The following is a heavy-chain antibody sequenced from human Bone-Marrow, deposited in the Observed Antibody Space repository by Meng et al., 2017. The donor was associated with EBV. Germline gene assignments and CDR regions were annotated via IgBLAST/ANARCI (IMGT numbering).Heavy chain of an antibody. J-gene: IGHJ4*02. V-gene: IGHV3-11*01. Sequence: QVRLVESGGGLVKPGGSLRLSCAVAGLTFSAYYMSWIRQAPGKGLEWVSYITGTGISFYYADSVKGRFTISRDNAKNSLYLQMNSLRAEDTAVYYCAKDCFGDKDSWGQGTLVTVSS. D-gene: IGHD2-21*01. CDR3: AKDCFGDKDS. CDR1: GLTFSAYY. CDR2: ITGTGISF.